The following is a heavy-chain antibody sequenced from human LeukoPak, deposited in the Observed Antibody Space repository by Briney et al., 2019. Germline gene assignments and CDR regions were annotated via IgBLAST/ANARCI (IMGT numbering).Heavy chain of an antibody. CDR2: ISSSGSTI. Sequence: GGCLRLSCAASGFTFSSYEMNWVRQAPGRVVEWVSYISSSGSTIYYADSVKGRFTISRDNAKNSLYLQMNRLRAEDTAVYYCAELGITMIGGVWGKGTTVTISS. D-gene: IGHD3-10*02. CDR3: AELGITMIGGV. V-gene: IGHV3-48*03. J-gene: IGHJ6*04. CDR1: GFTFSSYE.